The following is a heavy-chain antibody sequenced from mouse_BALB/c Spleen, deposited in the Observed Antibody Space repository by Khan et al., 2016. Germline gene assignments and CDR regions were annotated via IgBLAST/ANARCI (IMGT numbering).Heavy chain of an antibody. CDR1: GYSISSGYS. Sequence: EVQLQEPGPDLVKPSQSLSLTCTVTGYSISSGYSWHWIRQFPGNKLEWMAYIHYSGSTNYNPSLKSRISITRDTSKNQFFLQLISVTTEDTATYYCTRGDYDGSGYWGQGTTLTVSS. D-gene: IGHD1-1*01. CDR2: IHYSGST. J-gene: IGHJ2*01. V-gene: IGHV3-1*02. CDR3: TRGDYDGSGY.